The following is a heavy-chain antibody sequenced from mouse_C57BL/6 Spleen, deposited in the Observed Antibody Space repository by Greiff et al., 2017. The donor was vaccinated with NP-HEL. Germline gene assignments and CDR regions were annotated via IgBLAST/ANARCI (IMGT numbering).Heavy chain of an antibody. Sequence: QVQLQHSGAELARPGASVKLSCKASGYTFTSYGISWVKQRTGQGLEWIGEIYPRSGNTYYNEKFKGKATLTADKSSSTAYMELRSLTSEDSAVYFCARKGYDYEDAMDYWGQGTSVTVSS. CDR1: GYTFTSYG. D-gene: IGHD2-4*01. V-gene: IGHV1-81*01. CDR2: IYPRSGNT. J-gene: IGHJ4*01. CDR3: ARKGYDYEDAMDY.